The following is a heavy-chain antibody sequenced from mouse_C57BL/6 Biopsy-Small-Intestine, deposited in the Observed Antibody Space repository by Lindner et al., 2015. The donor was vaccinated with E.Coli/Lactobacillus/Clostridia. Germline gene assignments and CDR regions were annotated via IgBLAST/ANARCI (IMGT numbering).Heavy chain of an antibody. CDR2: ISAGNGDT. CDR3: ARDSGVRKGYFDY. J-gene: IGHJ2*01. Sequence: SVKVSCKASGYTFTTYAIHWVRQAPGQRLEYMGWISAGNGDTRYSQNFQGRVTISKDTSANTAYMELSSLRSEDTAVYYCARDSGVRKGYFDYWGQGTLVTVSS. D-gene: IGHD2-2*01. V-gene: IGHV1-84*02. CDR1: GYTFTTYA.